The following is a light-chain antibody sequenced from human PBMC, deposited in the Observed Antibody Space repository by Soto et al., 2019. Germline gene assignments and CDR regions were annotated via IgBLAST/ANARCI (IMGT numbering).Light chain of an antibody. Sequence: IVMTQSPATLSVSPGESATLSCRASQNIYYNVAWYQHRPGQAPRLLIYRASTRSTDLPARFSGSGSGTEFTLTISSLQSEDFTVYSCLQYHNLWAFGQGTKVEI. J-gene: IGKJ1*01. V-gene: IGKV3-15*01. CDR3: LQYHNLWA. CDR1: QNIYYN. CDR2: RAS.